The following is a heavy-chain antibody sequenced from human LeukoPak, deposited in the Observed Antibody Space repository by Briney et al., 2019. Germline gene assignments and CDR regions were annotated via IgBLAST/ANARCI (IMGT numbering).Heavy chain of an antibody. J-gene: IGHJ4*02. V-gene: IGHV3-30*04. CDR2: ISYDGSNK. Sequence: AGGSLRLSCAASGFTFSSYAMHWVRQAPGKGLEWVAVISYDGSNKYYADSVKGRFTISRDNSKNTLYLQMNSLRAEDTAVYYCAKSMVRGVIHNGLLDYWGQGTLVTVSS. CDR1: GFTFSSYA. D-gene: IGHD3-10*01. CDR3: AKSMVRGVIHNGLLDY.